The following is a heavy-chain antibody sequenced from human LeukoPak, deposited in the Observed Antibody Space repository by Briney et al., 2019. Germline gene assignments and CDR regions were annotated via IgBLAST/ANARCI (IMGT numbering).Heavy chain of an antibody. V-gene: IGHV4-59*01. CDR3: ARGSGYSSSRSYWYFDL. CDR2: IYYSGST. J-gene: IGHJ2*01. CDR1: GGSISSYY. D-gene: IGHD6-13*01. Sequence: SETLSLTCTVSGGSISSYYWSWIRQPPGKGLEWIGYIYYSGSTNYNPSLKSRVTISVDTSKNQFSLKLSSVTAADTAVYYCARGSGYSSSRSYWYFDLWGRGTLVTVSS.